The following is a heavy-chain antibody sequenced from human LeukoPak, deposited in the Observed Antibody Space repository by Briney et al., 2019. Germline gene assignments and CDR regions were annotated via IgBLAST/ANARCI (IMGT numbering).Heavy chain of an antibody. CDR3: ARDRAVRKSDSVVLTTAWFDP. CDR2: INPSGGST. Sequence: ASVKVSCKASGYTFTGYYMHWVRQAPGQGLEWMGIINPSGGSTSYAQKFQGRVTMTRDTSTSTVYMELSSLRSEDTAVYYCARDRAVRKSDSVVLTTAWFDPWGQGTLVTVSS. J-gene: IGHJ5*02. D-gene: IGHD2-15*01. V-gene: IGHV1-46*01. CDR1: GYTFTGYY.